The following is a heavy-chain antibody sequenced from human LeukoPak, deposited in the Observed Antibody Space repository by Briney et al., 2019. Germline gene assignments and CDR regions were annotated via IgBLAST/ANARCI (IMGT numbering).Heavy chain of an antibody. Sequence: GGSLRLSCAASGFTFSSYAMHWVRQAPGKGLEWVAVISYDGSNKYYADSVKGRFTISRDNAKNTLYLQMNSLRAEDTAVYYCARSASDVLWYWGQGTLVTVSS. CDR3: ARSASDVLWY. D-gene: IGHD2/OR15-2a*01. CDR1: GFTFSSYA. V-gene: IGHV3-30*04. J-gene: IGHJ4*02. CDR2: ISYDGSNK.